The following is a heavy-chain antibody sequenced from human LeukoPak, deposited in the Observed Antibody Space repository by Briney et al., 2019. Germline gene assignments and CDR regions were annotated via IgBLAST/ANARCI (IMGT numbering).Heavy chain of an antibody. J-gene: IGHJ4*02. CDR2: ISGSGGST. D-gene: IGHD3-16*01. CDR3: ATAYDYVMAFDY. Sequence: PGGSLRLSCAAYGFTFSSYGMSWVRQAPGKGLEWVSAISGSGGSTYYADSVKGRFTISRDNSKNTLYLQMNSLRAEDTAVYYCATAYDYVMAFDYWGQGTLVTVSS. CDR1: GFTFSSYG. V-gene: IGHV3-23*01.